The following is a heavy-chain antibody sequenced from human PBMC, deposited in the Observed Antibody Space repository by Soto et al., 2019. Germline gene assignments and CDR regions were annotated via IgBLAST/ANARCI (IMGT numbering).Heavy chain of an antibody. Sequence: ASVKVSCKASGYTFTSYDINWVRQATGQGLEWMGWMNPSSANTGYAQKFQGRVTMTRDNSISTAYMELSNLTYEDTAVYYCARVPSNFGDYVSPGFDPWGQGTLVPVSS. CDR2: MNPSSANT. CDR3: ARVPSNFGDYVSPGFDP. J-gene: IGHJ5*02. CDR1: GYTFTSYD. D-gene: IGHD4-17*01. V-gene: IGHV1-8*01.